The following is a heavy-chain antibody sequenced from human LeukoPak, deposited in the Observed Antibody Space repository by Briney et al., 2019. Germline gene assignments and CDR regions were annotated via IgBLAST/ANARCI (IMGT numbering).Heavy chain of an antibody. D-gene: IGHD5-18*01. J-gene: IGHJ4*02. V-gene: IGHV3-30*01. CDR1: GFTFSIYA. CDR2: TSYDGSDK. Sequence: GGSLRLSCAASGFTFSIYAMHWVRQAPGKGLEWVAVTSYDGSDKFYAGSMKGRFTISRDNYKNTLYLQMNSLRAEDTAVYYCATDTAMERGIYWGQGTLVTVSS. CDR3: ATDTAMERGIY.